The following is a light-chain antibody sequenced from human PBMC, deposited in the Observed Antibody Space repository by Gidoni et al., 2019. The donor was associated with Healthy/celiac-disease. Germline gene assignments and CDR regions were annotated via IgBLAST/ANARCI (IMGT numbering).Light chain of an antibody. CDR3: QSYDSSLSGSGV. Sequence: PPSVSGAPGPRVTISCTGSSSNIGAGYDVHWYQQLPGTAPKLLIYGNSNRPSGVPDRFSGSKSGTSASLAITGLQAEDEADYYCQSYDSSLSGSGVFGGGTKLTVL. CDR2: GNS. J-gene: IGLJ2*01. V-gene: IGLV1-40*01. CDR1: SSNIGAGYD.